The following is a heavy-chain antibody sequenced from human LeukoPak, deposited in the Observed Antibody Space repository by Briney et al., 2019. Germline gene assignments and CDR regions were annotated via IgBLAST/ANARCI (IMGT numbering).Heavy chain of an antibody. J-gene: IGHJ4*02. Sequence: PGGSLRPSCAASGFTFSDYYMSWIRQAPGKGLEWVSYISSSGSTIYYADSVKGRFTISRDNAKNSLYLQMNSLRAEDTAVYYCARETIYGDPYYFDYWGQGTLVTVSS. V-gene: IGHV3-11*04. CDR2: ISSSGSTI. CDR3: ARETIYGDPYYFDY. D-gene: IGHD4-17*01. CDR1: GFTFSDYY.